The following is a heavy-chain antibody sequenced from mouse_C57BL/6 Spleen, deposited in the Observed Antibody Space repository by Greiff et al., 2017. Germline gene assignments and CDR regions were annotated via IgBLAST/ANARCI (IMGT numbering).Heavy chain of an antibody. V-gene: IGHV1-52*01. D-gene: IGHD2-3*01. CDR2: IDPSDSET. Sequence: VQLQQPGAELVRPGSSVKLSCKASGYTFTSYWMHWVKQRPIQGLEWIGNIDPSDSETHYNQKFKDKATLTVDKSSSTAYMQLSSLTSEDSAVYYCARGGLDGYYDYWGQGTTLTVSS. J-gene: IGHJ2*01. CDR3: ARGGLDGYYDY. CDR1: GYTFTSYW.